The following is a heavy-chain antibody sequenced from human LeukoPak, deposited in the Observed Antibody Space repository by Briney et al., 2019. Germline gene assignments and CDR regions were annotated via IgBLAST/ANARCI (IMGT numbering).Heavy chain of an antibody. CDR1: GFAFSGFW. J-gene: IGHJ6*02. V-gene: IGHV3-7*03. CDR2: INHNGNVN. Sequence: GGSLRLSCAASGFAFSGFWMSWVRQAPGKGLEWVASINHNGNVNYYVDSVKGRFTISRDNAKNSLYLQMSNLRAEDTAVYFCARGGGLDVWGQGATVTVSS. D-gene: IGHD3-16*01. CDR3: ARGGGLDV.